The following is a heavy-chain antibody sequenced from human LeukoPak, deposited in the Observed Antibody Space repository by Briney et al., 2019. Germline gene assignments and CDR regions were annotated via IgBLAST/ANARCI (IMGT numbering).Heavy chain of an antibody. J-gene: IGHJ4*02. CDR3: AKGSGYCSGGSCYQNY. Sequence: ETLSLTCTVSGYSISSGYYWGWIRQPPGKGLEWVSAISGSGGSTYYADSVKGRFTISRDNSKNTLYLQMNSLRAEDTAVYYCAKGSGYCSGGSCYQNYWGQGTLVTVSS. CDR2: ISGSGGST. V-gene: IGHV3-23*01. D-gene: IGHD2-15*01. CDR1: GYSISSGYY.